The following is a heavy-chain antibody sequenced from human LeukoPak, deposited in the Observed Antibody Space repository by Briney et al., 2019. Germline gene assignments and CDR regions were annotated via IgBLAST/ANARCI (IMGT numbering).Heavy chain of an antibody. CDR3: VRAASAIRYFDWLFRY. V-gene: IGHV1-18*01. J-gene: IGHJ4*02. Sequence: VASVKVSCKASGYTFTSFGISWVRQAPGQGLEWMGWISAYNGNTNYAQKIQCRVTMTTDTSTSTAYMELRSLRSDDTAVYYCVRAASAIRYFDWLFRYWGQGTLVTVSS. D-gene: IGHD3-9*01. CDR2: ISAYNGNT. CDR1: GYTFTSFG.